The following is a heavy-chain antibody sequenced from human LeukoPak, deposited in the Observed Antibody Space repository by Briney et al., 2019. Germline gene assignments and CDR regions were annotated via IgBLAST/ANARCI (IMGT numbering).Heavy chain of an antibody. CDR2: ITGNGATT. CDR3: AKERRRVDTEMVRSYYFEN. D-gene: IGHD5-18*01. J-gene: IGHJ4*02. Sequence: GGSLRLSCAGSGFTFSSSAMSWVRQTPGKGLEWVSSITGNGATTSYSDPVKGRFTISRDNSKNTLSLQMNSLRVEDTAVYYCAKERRRVDTEMVRSYYFENWGQGTLVTVSS. V-gene: IGHV3-23*01. CDR1: GFTFSSSA.